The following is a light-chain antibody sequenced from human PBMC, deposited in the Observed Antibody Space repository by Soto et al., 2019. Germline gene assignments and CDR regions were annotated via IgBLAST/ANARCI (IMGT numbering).Light chain of an antibody. CDR3: QQRSDWPPIT. CDR1: QSINNY. V-gene: IGKV3-11*01. CDR2: DGS. J-gene: IGKJ5*01. Sequence: EIVMTQSPDTLPLSPGDRSTLSWRASQSINNYLAWYQQKPGQAPRLLIYDGSNRATGIPARFSGSGSGTDFTLTISSLEPEDFAVYYCQQRSDWPPITFGQGTRLEIK.